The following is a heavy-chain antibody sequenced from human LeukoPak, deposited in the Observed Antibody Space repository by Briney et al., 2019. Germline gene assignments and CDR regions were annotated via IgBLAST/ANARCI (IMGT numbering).Heavy chain of an antibody. Sequence: PSETLSLTCTVSGGSISSSSYYWGWIRQPPGKGLEWIGSIYYSGSTYYNPSLKSRVTISVDTSKNQFSLKLSSVTAADTAVYYCARVSSGWYWDYWGQGTLVTVSS. V-gene: IGHV4-39*07. CDR1: GGSISSSSYY. CDR2: IYYSGST. CDR3: ARVSSGWYWDY. D-gene: IGHD6-19*01. J-gene: IGHJ4*02.